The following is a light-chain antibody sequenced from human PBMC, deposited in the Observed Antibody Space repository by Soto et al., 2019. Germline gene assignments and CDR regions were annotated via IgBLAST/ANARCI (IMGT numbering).Light chain of an antibody. J-gene: IGLJ3*02. Sequence: NFMLTQPHSVSESPGKTVTISCTRSSGSIASDYVQWYQQRPGSAPSTVIYKDDQRPSGVPDRFSGAIDSSSNSASLTISGLQTEDEADYYRQSYDSNDQVFGGGTKLTVL. CDR2: KDD. V-gene: IGLV6-57*04. CDR3: QSYDSNDQV. CDR1: SGSIASDY.